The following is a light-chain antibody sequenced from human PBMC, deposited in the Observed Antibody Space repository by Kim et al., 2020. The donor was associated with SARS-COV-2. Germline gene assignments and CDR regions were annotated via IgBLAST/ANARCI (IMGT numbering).Light chain of an antibody. J-gene: IGKJ4*01. CDR1: QSVSSSY. V-gene: IGKV3-20*01. CDR3: EQYGRSPLT. Sequence: EIVLTQSPGTLSLSPGERATLSCRASQSVSSSYLAWYQQKPGQAPRLLIYGSSSRATCIPDRFSGSGSGTDFTLTISRLEPEDFAVYYCEQYGRSPLTFGGGTNVEI. CDR2: GSS.